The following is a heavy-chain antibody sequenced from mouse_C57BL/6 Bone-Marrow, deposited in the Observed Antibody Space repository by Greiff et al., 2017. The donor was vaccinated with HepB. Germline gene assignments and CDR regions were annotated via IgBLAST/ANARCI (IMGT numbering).Heavy chain of an antibody. CDR2: ISSGGSYT. J-gene: IGHJ2*01. Sequence: VQLKESGGDLVKPGGSLKLSCAASGFTFSSYGMSWVRQTPDKRLEWVATISSGGSYTYYPDSVKGRFTISRDNAKNTLYLQMSSLKSEDTAMYYCARHYGSSYYFDYWGQGTTLTVSS. D-gene: IGHD1-1*01. CDR3: ARHYGSSYYFDY. V-gene: IGHV5-6*01. CDR1: GFTFSSYG.